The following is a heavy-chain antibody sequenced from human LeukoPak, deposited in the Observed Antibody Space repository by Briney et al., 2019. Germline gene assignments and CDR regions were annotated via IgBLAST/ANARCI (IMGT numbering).Heavy chain of an antibody. CDR1: GGSISSYY. Sequence: SETLSLTCTVSGGSISSYYWSWIRQPPGKGLEWIGYIYYSGSTNYNPSLKSRVTISVDTSKNQFSLKLSSVTAADTAVYYCARALAPSGGKIPNLDYWGQGTLVTVSS. CDR2: IYYSGST. V-gene: IGHV4-59*12. D-gene: IGHD4-23*01. CDR3: ARALAPSGGKIPNLDY. J-gene: IGHJ4*02.